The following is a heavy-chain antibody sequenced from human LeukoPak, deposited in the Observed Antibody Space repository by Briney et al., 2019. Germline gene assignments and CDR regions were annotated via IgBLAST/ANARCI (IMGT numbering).Heavy chain of an antibody. V-gene: IGHV4-4*02. CDR3: AREILGGFNPGAY. Sequence: SETLSPTCTVSLDSTTSNFWSWVRQPPGKRLEWIGEIHRSGSPNYNPSLQSRVTISIDRSRNQIVLELSSVTAADTTVYYCAREILGGFNPGAYWGQGTLVTVSS. CDR1: LDSTTSNF. J-gene: IGHJ4*02. D-gene: IGHD1-14*01. CDR2: IHRSGSP.